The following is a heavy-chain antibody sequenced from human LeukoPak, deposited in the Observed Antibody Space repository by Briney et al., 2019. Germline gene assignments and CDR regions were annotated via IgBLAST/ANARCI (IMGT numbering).Heavy chain of an antibody. CDR2: ISSSSSYI. CDR3: AVYYDFWSGNMDV. J-gene: IGHJ6*02. V-gene: IGHV3-21*04. CDR1: GFTFSSYS. Sequence: GGSLRLSCAASGFTFSSYSMNWVRQAPGKGLEGVSSISSSSSYIYYADSVKGRFTISRDNAKNSLYLQLNTLSADDTAVYYCAVYYDFWSGNMDVWGQGTTVTVSS. D-gene: IGHD3-3*01.